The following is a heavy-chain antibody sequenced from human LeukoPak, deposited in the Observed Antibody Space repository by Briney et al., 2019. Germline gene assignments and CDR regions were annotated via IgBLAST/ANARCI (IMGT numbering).Heavy chain of an antibody. V-gene: IGHV3-66*01. J-gene: IGHJ6*03. CDR2: LYSGGST. CDR3: AKRDSSSWPYYYYMDV. CDR1: GFTASYNY. Sequence: HPGGSLRLSCAASGFTASYNYMSWVRQAPGQGLEGVSVLYSGGSTYYPDSVKGRSTISRDNSKQTLYLQMNSLKIEDTAVYYCAKRDSSSWPYYYYMDVWGKGTTVTISS. D-gene: IGHD6-13*01.